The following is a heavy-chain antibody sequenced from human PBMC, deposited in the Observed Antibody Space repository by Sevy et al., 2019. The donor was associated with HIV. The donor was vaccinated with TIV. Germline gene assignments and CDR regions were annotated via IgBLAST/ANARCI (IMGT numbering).Heavy chain of an antibody. J-gene: IGHJ4*02. CDR2: IRSIPFGGTA. Sequence: GGSLRLSCTASGFTFGEYAMSWFRQAPGKGLEWVGFIRSIPFGGTAEYAASVEGRFTISRDDSKSIAYLQMHGLKTEDTAVYHCTRYHIAAAGNFIPFDYWGQGTLVTVSS. CDR3: TRYHIAAAGNFIPFDY. D-gene: IGHD6-13*01. V-gene: IGHV3-49*03. CDR1: GFTFGEYA.